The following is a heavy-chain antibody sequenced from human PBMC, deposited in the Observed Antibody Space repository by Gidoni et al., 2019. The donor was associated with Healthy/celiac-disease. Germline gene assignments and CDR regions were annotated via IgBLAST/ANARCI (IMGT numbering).Heavy chain of an antibody. V-gene: IGHV4-34*01. D-gene: IGHD2-2*01. J-gene: IGHJ4*02. CDR3: ARANDIVVVPAAPNLDY. Sequence: QVQLQQWGAGLLKPSETLSLTCAVYGGSFSGYYWSWIRQPPGKGLQWIGEINHSGSTNYNPSLKSRVTISVDTSKNQCSLKLSSVTAADTAVYYCARANDIVVVPAAPNLDYWGQGTLVTVSS. CDR2: INHSGST. CDR1: GGSFSGYY.